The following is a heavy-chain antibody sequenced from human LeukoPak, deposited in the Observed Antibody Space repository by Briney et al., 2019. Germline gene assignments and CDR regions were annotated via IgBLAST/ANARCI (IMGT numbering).Heavy chain of an antibody. Sequence: SETLSLTCTVSGGSIISYFWSWIRQPPGKGPEWIGYIFDSGTTNYNPSTNYNPSLKSRVTMSLDTSKNQFSLNLSSVTAADTAVYYCARYTVDGSDYFDYRSQGALVTVSS. CDR2: IFDSGTTNYNPST. J-gene: IGHJ4*02. V-gene: IGHV4-59*12. D-gene: IGHD4-11*01. CDR1: GGSIISYF. CDR3: ARYTVDGSDYFDY.